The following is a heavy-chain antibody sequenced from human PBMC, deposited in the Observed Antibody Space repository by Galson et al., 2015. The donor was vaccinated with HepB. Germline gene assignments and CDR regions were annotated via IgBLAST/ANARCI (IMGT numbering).Heavy chain of an antibody. V-gene: IGHV3-7*03. D-gene: IGHD2-2*01. CDR3: ARYYCITGSCYLDN. J-gene: IGHJ4*02. CDR1: GFTFSSYW. Sequence: SLRLSCAASGFTFSSYWMSWVRQAPGKGLEWVANIKQDGSEKYYVDSVGGRFTISRDNAKNSLYLQMNSLRAEDTAVYYCARYYCITGSCYLDNWGQGTLVTVSS. CDR2: IKQDGSEK.